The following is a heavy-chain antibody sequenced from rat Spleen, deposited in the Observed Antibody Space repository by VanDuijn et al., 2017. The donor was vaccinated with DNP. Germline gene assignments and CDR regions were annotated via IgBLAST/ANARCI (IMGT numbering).Heavy chain of an antibody. CDR2: ISDDGLTT. CDR3: ALSTGRGFDY. V-gene: IGHV5-29*01. Sequence: EVLLVESDGGLVQPGRSLKLSCAVSGFTFSDYYMAWVRQAPAKGLEWVATISDDGLTTYYRDSVKGRFTISRENAKSTLYLQVDSLRSEDTATYYCALSTGRGFDYWGQGVMVTVSS. D-gene: IGHD5-1*01. J-gene: IGHJ2*01. CDR1: GFTFSDYY.